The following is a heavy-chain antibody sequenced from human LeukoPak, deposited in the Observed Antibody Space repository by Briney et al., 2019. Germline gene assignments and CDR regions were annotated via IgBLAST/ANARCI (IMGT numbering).Heavy chain of an antibody. V-gene: IGHV3-23*01. CDR3: AKDFNRDFGSGIAWFDP. J-gene: IGHJ5*02. CDR1: GFIFSSYA. CDR2: TSGSDGST. D-gene: IGHD3-10*01. Sequence: GGSLRLSCAASGFIFSSYAMHWVRQAPGQGLEWVSGTSGSDGSTYYADSVKGRFTISRDNSKETLYLQMNSLRAEDTAVYYCAKDFNRDFGSGIAWFDPWGQGTLVIVSS.